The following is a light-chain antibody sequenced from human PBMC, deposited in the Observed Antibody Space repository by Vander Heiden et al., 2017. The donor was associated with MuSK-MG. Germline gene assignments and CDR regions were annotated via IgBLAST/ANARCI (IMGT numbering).Light chain of an antibody. CDR1: QSVSNY. V-gene: IGKV3-11*01. CDR3: QQHYNWPPVT. CDR2: DVS. Sequence: EIVLTQSPATLSLSPGERATLSCRASQSVSNYLGWYQQKPGQAPRLLIYDVSNRATGIPARFSGSGSGTDVTLTISSREPEDFAVYYCQQHYNWPPVTFGPGTLLEIK. J-gene: IGKJ5*01.